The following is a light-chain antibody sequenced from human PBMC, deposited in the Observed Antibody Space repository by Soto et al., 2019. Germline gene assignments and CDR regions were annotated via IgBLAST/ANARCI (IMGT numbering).Light chain of an antibody. Sequence: IQLTQSPSSLSAAVGDRVTITCRASQDIAIYLAWYQQKPGEAPKLLIYAASTLYGGVPSRFSGSGSGTDCALTITSLQAEDFAPYYCQQLRMYPSTFGGGTKVEIK. J-gene: IGKJ4*01. CDR1: QDIAIY. V-gene: IGKV1-9*01. CDR3: QQLRMYPST. CDR2: AAS.